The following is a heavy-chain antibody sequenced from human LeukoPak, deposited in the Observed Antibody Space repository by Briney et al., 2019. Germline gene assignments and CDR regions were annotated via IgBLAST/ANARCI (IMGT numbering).Heavy chain of an antibody. J-gene: IGHJ4*02. CDR3: ARDPYSSSWLDFDY. CDR1: GFTFSSYS. D-gene: IGHD6-13*01. V-gene: IGHV3-21*01. CDR2: ISSSSSYI. Sequence: GGSLRLSCTASGFTFSSYSMNWVRQAPGKGLEWVSSISSSSSYIYYADSVKGRFTISRDNAKNSLYLQMNSLRAEDTAVYYCARDPYSSSWLDFDYWGPGTLVTVSS.